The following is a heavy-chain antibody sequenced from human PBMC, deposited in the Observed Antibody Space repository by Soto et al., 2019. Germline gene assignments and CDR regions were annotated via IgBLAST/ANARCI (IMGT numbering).Heavy chain of an antibody. CDR1: GYTFTRYA. CDR2: INAGNGNT. V-gene: IGHV1-3*01. D-gene: IGHD3-3*01. CDR3: ATTIFGVVIIVYYYYGMDV. J-gene: IGHJ6*02. Sequence: ASVPVSCKASGYTFTRYAILWLRLAPGHRLEWMGWINAGNGNTKYSQKFQGRVTITRDTSASTAYMELSSLRSEDTAVYYCATTIFGVVIIVYYYYGMDVWGQGTTVTVSS.